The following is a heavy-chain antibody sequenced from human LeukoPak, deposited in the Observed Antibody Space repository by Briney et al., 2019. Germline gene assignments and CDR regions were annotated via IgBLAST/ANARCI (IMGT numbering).Heavy chain of an antibody. Sequence: SETLSLTCTVSGGSISSGSFYWSWIRQPAGKGLEWIGHIYTSGGANYNPSLKSRVTISVDTSKNEFSLKLSSVTAADTAVYYCAREGFGSGSYFAFDIWGQGTMVTVSS. J-gene: IGHJ3*02. D-gene: IGHD3-10*01. V-gene: IGHV4-61*09. CDR3: AREGFGSGSYFAFDI. CDR2: IYTSGGA. CDR1: GGSISSGSFY.